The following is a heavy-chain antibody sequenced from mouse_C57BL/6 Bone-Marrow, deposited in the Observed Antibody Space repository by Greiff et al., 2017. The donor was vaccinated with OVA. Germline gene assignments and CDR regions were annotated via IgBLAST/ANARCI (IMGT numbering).Heavy chain of an antibody. CDR1: GYAFSSYW. Sequence: VQLQQSGAELVKPGASVKISCKASGYAFSSYWMNWVKQRPGKGLEWIGQIYPGDGDTNYNGKFKGKATLTADKSSSTAYMQLSSLTSEDSAVYFCARAGSSQLYGFDYWGQGTTLTVSA. J-gene: IGHJ2*01. CDR2: IYPGDGDT. V-gene: IGHV1-80*01. D-gene: IGHD1-1*01. CDR3: ARAGSSQLYGFDY.